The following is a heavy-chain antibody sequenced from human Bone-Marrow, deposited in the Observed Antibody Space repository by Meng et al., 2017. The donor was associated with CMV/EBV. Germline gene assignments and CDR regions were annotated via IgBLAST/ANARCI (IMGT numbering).Heavy chain of an antibody. CDR1: GFTFSSYS. CDR2: ISSSSSTI. CDR3: AREQYYDFWSGYYGWGAFDI. Sequence: GESLKISCAASGFTFSSYSMNWVRQAPGKGLEWVSYISSSSSTIYYVDSVKGRFTISRDNAKNSLYLQMNSLRAEDTAVYYCAREQYYDFWSGYYGWGAFDIWGQGTMVTV. D-gene: IGHD3-3*01. V-gene: IGHV3-48*04. J-gene: IGHJ3*02.